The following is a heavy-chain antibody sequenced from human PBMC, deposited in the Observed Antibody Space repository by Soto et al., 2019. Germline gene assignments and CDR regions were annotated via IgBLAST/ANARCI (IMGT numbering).Heavy chain of an antibody. D-gene: IGHD6-13*01. V-gene: IGHV3-23*01. CDR2: ASARNTNT. CDR1: GFTFTSHV. Sequence: EVQLLESGGGLVQPGGSLRLSCATSGFTFTSHVISWVRQAPGKGLEWVSAASARNTNTYYADSVRGRFTISRDNSKSTVYLQLDSLRVEDTAVYHCPKDVTSYGPRGYSSSWYGWFDPWGQGTLVVVSS. CDR3: PKDVTSYGPRGYSSSWYGWFDP. J-gene: IGHJ5*02.